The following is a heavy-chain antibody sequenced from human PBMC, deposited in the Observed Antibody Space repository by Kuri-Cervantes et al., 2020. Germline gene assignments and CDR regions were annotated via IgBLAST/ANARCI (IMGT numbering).Heavy chain of an antibody. CDR3: ARVGDTAMVID. CDR1: GCTFSSYA. V-gene: IGHV1-69*13. J-gene: IGHJ4*02. Sequence: SVNVSCKASGCTFSSYAISWVRRAPGQGLEWMGGIFPIFGTANYAQKFQGRVTITADESTSTAYMELSSLRSEDTAVYYCARVGDTAMVIDWGQGTMVTVSS. D-gene: IGHD5-18*01. CDR2: IFPIFGTA.